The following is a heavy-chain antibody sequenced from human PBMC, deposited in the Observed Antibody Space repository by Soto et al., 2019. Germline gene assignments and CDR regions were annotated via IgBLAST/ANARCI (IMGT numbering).Heavy chain of an antibody. CDR1: GDSVSSNSAA. V-gene: IGHV6-1*01. CDR3: ARDRPFIAARLPAFDI. D-gene: IGHD6-6*01. Sequence: SQTLSLTCAISGDSVSSNSAAWHWIRQSPSRGLEWLGRTYYRSKWYNDYAVSVKSRITINPDTSKNQFSLQLNSVTPEDTAVYYCARDRPFIAARLPAFDIWGQGTMVTVSS. CDR2: TYYRSKWYN. J-gene: IGHJ3*02.